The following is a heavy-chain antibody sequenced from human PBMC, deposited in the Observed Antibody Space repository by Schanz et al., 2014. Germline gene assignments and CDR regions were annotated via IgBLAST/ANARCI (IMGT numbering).Heavy chain of an antibody. Sequence: EVQLVESGGGLVKPGRSLRLSCAASGFTFSSYAMSWVRQAPGKGLEWVSAISGSGGDTYYADSVKGRFTISRDSARNSLYLQMSSLRAEDTAVYYCARGTPFLCDYWGQGTLVTVSS. J-gene: IGHJ4*02. D-gene: IGHD3-16*01. CDR3: ARGTPFLCDY. CDR1: GFTFSSYA. CDR2: ISGSGGDT. V-gene: IGHV3-23*04.